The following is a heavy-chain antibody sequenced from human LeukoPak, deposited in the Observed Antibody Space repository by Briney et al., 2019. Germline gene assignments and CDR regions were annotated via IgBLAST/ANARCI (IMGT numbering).Heavy chain of an antibody. Sequence: GSLRLSCAASGFSFNSDWMDWVRQPPGKGLESIGYIYYSGSTNYNPSLKSRVTISVDTSKNQFSLKLSSVTAADTAVYYCARDKYWFDPWGQGTLVTVSS. CDR2: IYYSGST. V-gene: IGHV4-59*01. CDR1: GFSFNSDW. CDR3: ARDKYWFDP. J-gene: IGHJ5*02.